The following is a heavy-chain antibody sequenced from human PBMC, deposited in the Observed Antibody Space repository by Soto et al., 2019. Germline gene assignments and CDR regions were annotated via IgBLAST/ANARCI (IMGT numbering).Heavy chain of an antibody. D-gene: IGHD6-13*01. CDR2: ISDDGSDI. CDR3: ARDRYSSTTLFND. J-gene: IGHJ4*02. CDR1: GFSFSHYA. Sequence: QVHLVESGGGVVQPGRSLRLSCAASGFSFSHYAMHWVRQAPGKGLGWVAVISDDGSDIYSADSVKGRFIISSDDSKNTLYLQMNSLRPEDTAVYYCARDRYSSTTLFNDWGQGALVSVSS. V-gene: IGHV3-30-3*01.